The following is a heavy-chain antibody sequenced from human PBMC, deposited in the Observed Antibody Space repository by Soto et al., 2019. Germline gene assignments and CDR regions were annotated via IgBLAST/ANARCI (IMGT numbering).Heavy chain of an antibody. J-gene: IGHJ4*02. CDR1: GGSIRSNN. CDR2: IYYSGST. D-gene: IGHD5-18*01. CDR3: ARRYGSCFDY. V-gene: IGHV4-59*08. Sequence: PSETLSLTWAVAGGSIRSNNGWSRIRQPPGKGLEWIGYIYYSGSTNYNPSLKSLVTISVDTSKNQFSLKLSSVTAADTAVYYCARRYGSCFDYWGQGTLVTVSS.